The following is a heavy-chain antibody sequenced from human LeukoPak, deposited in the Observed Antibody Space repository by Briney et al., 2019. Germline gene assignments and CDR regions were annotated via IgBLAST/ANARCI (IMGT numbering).Heavy chain of an antibody. V-gene: IGHV3-48*01. CDR2: ISSSSSTI. CDR3: ASQGTQVVAATPKYFQH. D-gene: IGHD2-15*01. Sequence: GGSLRLSCAASGFTFSSYSMNWVRQAPGKGLEWVSYISSSSSTIYYADSVKGRFTISRDNAKNSLYLQMNSLRAEDTAVYYCASQGTQVVAATPKYFQHWGQGTLVTVSS. CDR1: GFTFSSYS. J-gene: IGHJ1*01.